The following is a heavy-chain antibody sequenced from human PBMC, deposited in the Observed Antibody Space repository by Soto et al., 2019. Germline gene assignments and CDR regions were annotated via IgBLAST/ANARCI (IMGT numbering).Heavy chain of an antibody. D-gene: IGHD6-6*01. J-gene: IGHJ6*02. CDR1: GFTFSSYA. Sequence: PGGSLRLSCAASGFTFSSYAMHWVRQAPGKGLEWVAVISYDGSNKYYADSVKGRFTISRDNSKNTLYLQMNSLRAEDTAVYYCARGSRPYSSSLSGYYYYGMDVWGQGTTVTVSS. CDR3: ARGSRPYSSSLSGYYYYGMDV. V-gene: IGHV3-30-3*01. CDR2: ISYDGSNK.